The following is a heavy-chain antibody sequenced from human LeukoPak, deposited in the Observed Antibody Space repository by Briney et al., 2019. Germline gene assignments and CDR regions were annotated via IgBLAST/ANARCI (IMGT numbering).Heavy chain of an antibody. CDR1: GGSISSSNW. CDR3: ARRGNIVVVPAARAFDI. CDR2: IYHSGST. Sequence: PSETLSLTCAVSGGSISSSNWWSWVRQPPGKGLEWIGEIYHSGSTNYNPSLKSRVTISVDKSKNQFSLKLSSVTAADTAVYYCARRGNIVVVPAARAFDIWGQGTMVTVSS. V-gene: IGHV4-4*02. J-gene: IGHJ3*02. D-gene: IGHD2-2*01.